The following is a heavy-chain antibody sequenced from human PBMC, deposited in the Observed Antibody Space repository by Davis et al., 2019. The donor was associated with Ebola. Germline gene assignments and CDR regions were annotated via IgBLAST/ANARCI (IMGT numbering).Heavy chain of an antibody. CDR3: ARATITYYYDSSGYYSSYYFDY. CDR2: IYYSGST. J-gene: IGHJ4*02. V-gene: IGHV4-59*01. CDR1: GGSISSYY. Sequence: SETLSLTCTVSGGSISSYYWSWIRQPPGKGLEWIGYIYYSGSTNYNPSLKSRVTISVDTSKNQFSLKLSSVTAADTAVYYCARATITYYYDSSGYYSSYYFDYWGQGTLVTVSS. D-gene: IGHD3-22*01.